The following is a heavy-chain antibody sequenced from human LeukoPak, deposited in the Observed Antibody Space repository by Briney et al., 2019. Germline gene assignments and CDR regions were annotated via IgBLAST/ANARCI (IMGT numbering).Heavy chain of an antibody. J-gene: IGHJ4*02. CDR1: GASMTSFY. CDR3: ARDDFWHSIDY. Sequence: KTSETLSLTCTVSGASMTSFYYNWIRQPAGKGLEWIGRMYPGGSTNYNPALKSRITMSVDTSKNQFSLRLTSVTAADTAVYYCARDDFWHSIDYWGQGILVTVSS. D-gene: IGHD3-3*01. CDR2: MYPGGST. V-gene: IGHV4-4*07.